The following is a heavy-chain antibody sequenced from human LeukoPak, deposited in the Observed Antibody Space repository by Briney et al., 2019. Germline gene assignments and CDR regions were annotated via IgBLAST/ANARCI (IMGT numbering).Heavy chain of an antibody. Sequence: GGSLRLSCAASGFTFSNAWMSWVRQAPGKGLEWVGRIKSKTDGGTTDYAAPVKGRFTISRDESKNALFLQMHSLKTEDTAVYYCTTAPRGYCSGGSCSYAFDIWGQGTLVTVSS. V-gene: IGHV3-15*01. CDR2: IKSKTDGGTT. D-gene: IGHD2-15*01. CDR1: GFTFSNAW. CDR3: TTAPRGYCSGGSCSYAFDI. J-gene: IGHJ3*02.